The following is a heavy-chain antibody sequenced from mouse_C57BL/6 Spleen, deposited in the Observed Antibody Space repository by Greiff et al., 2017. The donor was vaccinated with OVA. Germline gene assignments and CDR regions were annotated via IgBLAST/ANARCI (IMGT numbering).Heavy chain of an antibody. V-gene: IGHV1-15*01. CDR2: IDPETGGT. Sequence: VKLMESGAELVRPGASVTLSCKASGYTFTDYEMHWVKQTPVHGLEWIGAIDPETGGTAYNQKFKGKAILTADKSSSTAYMELRSLTSEDSAVYYCTRRWFAYWGQGTLVTVSA. CDR3: TRRWFAY. J-gene: IGHJ3*01. CDR1: GYTFTDYE.